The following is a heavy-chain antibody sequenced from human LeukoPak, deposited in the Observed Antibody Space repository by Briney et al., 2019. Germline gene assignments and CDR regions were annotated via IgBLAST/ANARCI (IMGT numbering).Heavy chain of an antibody. CDR3: ARYYTLHYDFWSGGGFDF. CDR2: INPNSGGT. V-gene: IGHV1-2*02. CDR1: GYTFTGYY. J-gene: IGHJ4*02. D-gene: IGHD3-3*01. Sequence: GASVKVSCKASGYTFTGYYIHWVRQAPGQGLEWMGWINPNSGGTNDAQKFQGRVTMTRDTSISTAYMELSRLRSDDTAVYYCARYYTLHYDFWSGGGFDFWGQGTLVTVSS.